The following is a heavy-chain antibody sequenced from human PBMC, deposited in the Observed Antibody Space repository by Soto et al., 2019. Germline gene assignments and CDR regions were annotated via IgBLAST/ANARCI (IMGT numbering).Heavy chain of an antibody. J-gene: IGHJ4*02. V-gene: IGHV4-59*01. CDR3: ARESRGYSYGFDY. D-gene: IGHD5-18*01. Sequence: PSETLSLTCTVSGGSISSYYWSWIRQPPGKGLEWIGYIYYSGSTNYNPSLKSRVTISVDTSKNQFSLNLSSVTAADTAVYYCARESRGYSYGFDYWGQGTLVTVSS. CDR2: IYYSGST. CDR1: GGSISSYY.